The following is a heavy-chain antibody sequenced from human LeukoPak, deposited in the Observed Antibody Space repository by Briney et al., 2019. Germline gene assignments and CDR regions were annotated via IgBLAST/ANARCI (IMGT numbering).Heavy chain of an antibody. Sequence: ASVNVSCKASGYTFTSYYMHWVRRAPGQGLEWMGIINPSGGSTSYAQKFQGRVTMTRDTSTSTVYMELSSLRSEDTAVYYCARERGIAVSNRRESYFEYWGQGTLVTVSS. CDR3: ARERGIAVSNRRESYFEY. D-gene: IGHD6-19*01. CDR1: GYTFTSYY. V-gene: IGHV1-46*01. CDR2: INPSGGST. J-gene: IGHJ4*02.